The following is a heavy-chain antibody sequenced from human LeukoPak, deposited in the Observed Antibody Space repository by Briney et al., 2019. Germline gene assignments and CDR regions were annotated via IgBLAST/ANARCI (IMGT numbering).Heavy chain of an antibody. Sequence: GGALRLSCAVCGFIFSEYWMSWVRQAPGKGLEGVANIKQDGSEKYYVDSVKGRFTISIDNAKNSLYLQMNSLRVEDTAIYYCARVGDYCSGVSCSSGWFDPWGQGTLVTVSS. CDR3: ARVGDYCSGVSCSSGWFDP. V-gene: IGHV3-7*03. D-gene: IGHD2-15*01. CDR2: IKQDGSEK. J-gene: IGHJ5*02. CDR1: GFIFSEYW.